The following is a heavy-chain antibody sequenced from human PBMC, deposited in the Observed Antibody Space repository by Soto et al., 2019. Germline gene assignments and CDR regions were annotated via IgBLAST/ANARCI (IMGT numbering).Heavy chain of an antibody. V-gene: IGHV2-70*11. CDR1: GFSLSTSGMC. J-gene: IGHJ4*02. Sequence: SGPTLVNPTQTLTLTCTFSGFSLSTSGMCVSWIRQPPGKALEWLARLDWDDNKCYSTSLKTRLTISKDTSKNQVVLTMTNIDPVDTATYCCARSSSGRGRKFDYWGQGTLVTVSS. D-gene: IGHD6-25*01. CDR3: ARSSSGRGRKFDY. CDR2: LDWDDNK.